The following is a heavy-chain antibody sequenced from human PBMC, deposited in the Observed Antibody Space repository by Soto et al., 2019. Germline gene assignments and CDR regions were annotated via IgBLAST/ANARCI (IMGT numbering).Heavy chain of an antibody. D-gene: IGHD4-17*01. J-gene: IGHJ5*02. Sequence: QVQLQESGPGLVKPSETLSLTCTVSVGSISSYYWSWIRQPPGKGLEWIGYIYYSGSTNYNPSLKSRVTISVDTSKNQFSLKLSSVTAADTAVYYCARGGDFGDYRYNWFDPWGQGTLVTVSS. CDR3: ARGGDFGDYRYNWFDP. CDR2: IYYSGST. CDR1: VGSISSYY. V-gene: IGHV4-59*01.